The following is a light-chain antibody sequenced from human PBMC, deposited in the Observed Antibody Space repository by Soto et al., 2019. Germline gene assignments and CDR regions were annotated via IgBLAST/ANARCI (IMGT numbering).Light chain of an antibody. Sequence: DIQMTQVPTTLSASVGDRITITCRASQSIRTWLAWHQQKPGEAPKTLIYDASSLESGVPFRFRCSGSGTEFTLTMSRLQSDDFATYYCQQYSSSSPWTVGQGPRVEIK. CDR1: QSIRTW. CDR2: DAS. J-gene: IGKJ1*01. CDR3: QQYSSSSPWT. V-gene: IGKV1-5*01.